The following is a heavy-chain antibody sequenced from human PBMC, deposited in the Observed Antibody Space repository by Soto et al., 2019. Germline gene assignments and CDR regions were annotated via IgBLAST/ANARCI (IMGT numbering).Heavy chain of an antibody. CDR2: IWYDGSNK. CDR1: GFTFSSYG. Sequence: QVQLVESGGGVVQPGRSLRLSCAASGFTFSSYGMHWVRQAPGKGLEWVAVIWYDGSNKYYADSVKGRFTISRDNSKNTLYLQMNSLRAEDTAVYYCARDVYSSGWYGLDYWGQGNLVTVSS. V-gene: IGHV3-33*01. D-gene: IGHD6-19*01. J-gene: IGHJ4*02. CDR3: ARDVYSSGWYGLDY.